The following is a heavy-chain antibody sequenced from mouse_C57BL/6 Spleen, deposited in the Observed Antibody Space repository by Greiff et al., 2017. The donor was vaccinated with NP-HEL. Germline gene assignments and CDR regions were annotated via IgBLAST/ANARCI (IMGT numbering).Heavy chain of an antibody. D-gene: IGHD2-3*01. J-gene: IGHJ4*01. CDR1: GYTFTSYG. Sequence: QVHVKQSGAELARPGASVKLSCKASGYTFTSYGISWVKQRTGQGLEWIGEIYPRSGNTYYNEKFKGKATLTADKSSSTAYMELRSLTSEDSAVYFCARYSMTVYYYAMDYWGQGTSVTVSS. CDR2: IYPRSGNT. V-gene: IGHV1-81*01. CDR3: ARYSMTVYYYAMDY.